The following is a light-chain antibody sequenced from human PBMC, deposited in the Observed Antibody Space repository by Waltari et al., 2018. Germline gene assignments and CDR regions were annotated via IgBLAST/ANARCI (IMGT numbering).Light chain of an antibody. CDR3: QQYYSTPYT. CDR1: QSVVYSSNNKNY. V-gene: IGKV4-1*01. Sequence: DIVMTQSPDSLAVSLGERATINCKSSQSVVYSSNNKNYLAWYQQKPGQPPKLLIYWASTREAGVPDRFSGSGSGTEFTLTISSLQAEDVAVYYCQQYYSTPYTFGQGTKLEIK. J-gene: IGKJ2*01. CDR2: WAS.